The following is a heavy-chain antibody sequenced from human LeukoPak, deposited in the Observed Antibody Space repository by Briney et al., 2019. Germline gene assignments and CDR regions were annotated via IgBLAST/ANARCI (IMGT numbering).Heavy chain of an antibody. J-gene: IGHJ5*02. V-gene: IGHV1-69*04. CDR3: AREEVVRGVIRCWFDP. D-gene: IGHD3-10*01. Sequence: ASVKVSCKASGGTFSSYAISWVRQAPGQGLEWMGRIIPILGIANYAQKFQGRVTITADKSTSTAYTELSSLRSEDTAVYYCAREEVVRGVIRCWFDPWGQGTLVTVSS. CDR2: IIPILGIA. CDR1: GGTFSSYA.